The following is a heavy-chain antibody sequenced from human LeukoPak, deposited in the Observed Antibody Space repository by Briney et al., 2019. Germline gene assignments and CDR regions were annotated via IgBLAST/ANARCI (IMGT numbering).Heavy chain of an antibody. D-gene: IGHD6-6*01. CDR1: GYTFTGYY. J-gene: IGHJ6*03. V-gene: IGHV1-2*02. Sequence: ASVKVSCKASGYTFTGYYMHWVRQAPGQGLEWMGWINPNSGGTNYAQKFQGRVTMTRDTSISTAYMELSRLRSDDTAVYYCARVRPGYYYMDVWGKGTTVTVSS. CDR3: ARVRPGYYYMDV. CDR2: INPNSGGT.